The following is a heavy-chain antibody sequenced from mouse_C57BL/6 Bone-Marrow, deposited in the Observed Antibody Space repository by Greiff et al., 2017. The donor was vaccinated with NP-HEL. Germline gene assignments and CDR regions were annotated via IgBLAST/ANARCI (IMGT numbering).Heavy chain of an antibody. CDR2: INPSSGYT. J-gene: IGHJ3*01. V-gene: IGHV1-4*01. Sequence: VQLQQSGAELARPGASVKMSCKASGYTFTSYTMHWAKQRPGQGLEWIGYINPSSGYTKYNQKFKDKATLTADKSSSTAYMQLSSLTSEDSAVYYCARRGWLLSWFAYWGQGTLVTVSA. CDR1: GYTFTSYT. CDR3: ARRGWLLSWFAY. D-gene: IGHD2-3*01.